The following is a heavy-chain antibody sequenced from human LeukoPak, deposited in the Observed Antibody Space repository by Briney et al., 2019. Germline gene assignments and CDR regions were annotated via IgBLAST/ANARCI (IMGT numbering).Heavy chain of an antibody. D-gene: IGHD6-13*01. J-gene: IGHJ4*02. CDR1: GFTFSSYW. Sequence: GGSLRLSCAASGFTFSSYWMSWVRQAPGKGLEWVANIKRDGSEKYYVDSVKGRFTISRDNAKNSLYLQMNSLRAEDTAVYYCARDDSSWSLYYFDYWGQGTLVTVSS. CDR2: IKRDGSEK. CDR3: ARDDSSWSLYYFDY. V-gene: IGHV3-7*01.